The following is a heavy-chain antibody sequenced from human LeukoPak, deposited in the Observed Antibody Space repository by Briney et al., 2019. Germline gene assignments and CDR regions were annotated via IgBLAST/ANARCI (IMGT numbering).Heavy chain of an antibody. CDR1: GYSISSGFY. V-gene: IGHV4-38-2*02. J-gene: IGHJ4*02. CDR2: IYHSGST. Sequence: SETLSLTCTVSGYSISSGFYWGWIRQPPGKGLEWIGSIYHSGSTHYNSSLKSRFTISVDTSKNQLSLKLSSVTAADTAVFYCARGVGLTQGGTFDYWGQGTLVTVSS. D-gene: IGHD1-1*01. CDR3: ARGVGLTQGGTFDY.